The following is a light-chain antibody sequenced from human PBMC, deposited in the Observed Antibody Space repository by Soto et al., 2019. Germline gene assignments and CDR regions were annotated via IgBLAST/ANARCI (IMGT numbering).Light chain of an antibody. Sequence: EIVLTQSPGTLSLSPGDGATLSCRASQSVSSTYLAWYQHKPGQAPRLLIYGASSRATGIPDRFSGSGSGTDFTLTISRLEPEDFAVYYCQQYGGSMTFGQGTRLEIE. CDR1: QSVSSTY. CDR3: QQYGGSMT. J-gene: IGKJ5*01. V-gene: IGKV3-20*01. CDR2: GAS.